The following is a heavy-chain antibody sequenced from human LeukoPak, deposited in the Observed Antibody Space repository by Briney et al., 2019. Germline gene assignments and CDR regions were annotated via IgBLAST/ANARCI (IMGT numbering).Heavy chain of an antibody. J-gene: IGHJ4*02. CDR3: ARYSGYDFDY. D-gene: IGHD5-12*01. CDR2: INPNSGCT. Sequence: ASVKVSCKASGYTFTGYYMHWVRQAPGQGLEWMVWINPNSGCTNYAQKFQGRVTVTRDTAISTAYMELSRLSSDDTAVYYCARYSGYDFDYWGQGTLVTVSS. CDR1: GYTFTGYY. V-gene: IGHV1-2*02.